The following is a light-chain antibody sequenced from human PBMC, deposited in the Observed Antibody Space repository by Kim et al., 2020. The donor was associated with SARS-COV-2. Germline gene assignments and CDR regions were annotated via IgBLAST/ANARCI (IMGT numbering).Light chain of an antibody. J-gene: IGKJ5*01. V-gene: IGKV3-11*01. CDR1: QSISTF. Sequence: FPGERATLSCRASQSISTFLGWYQQKPGQAPRLLIYDASNRAAGIPARFRGSGSGTDFTLTISSLEPEDFAVYYCQQRYSWPPITFGQGTRLEIK. CDR3: QQRYSWPPIT. CDR2: DAS.